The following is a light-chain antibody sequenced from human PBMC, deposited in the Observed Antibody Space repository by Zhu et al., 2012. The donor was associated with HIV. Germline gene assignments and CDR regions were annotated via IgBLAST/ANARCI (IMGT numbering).Light chain of an antibody. CDR3: QQYYSWST. V-gene: IGKV3-15*01. J-gene: IGKJ1*01. CDR2: GAS. Sequence: EVVMTQSPTTLSVSPGESATLFCRAGDFLNNKLAWYQHRRGQAPRLLLYGASTRATGIPARFTGSGSGTEFTLTITSMQSEDFALYYCQQYYSWSTFGQGTKVEV. CDR1: DFLNNK.